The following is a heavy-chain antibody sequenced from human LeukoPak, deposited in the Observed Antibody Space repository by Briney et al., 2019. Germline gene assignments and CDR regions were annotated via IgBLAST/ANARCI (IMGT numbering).Heavy chain of an antibody. D-gene: IGHD2-21*01. Sequence: GGSLRLSCAASGFTFSSYGMHWVRQAPGKGLVWVAFIRYDGSNKYYADSEKGRFTISRDNSKNTLHLQMNSLRAEDAAVYFCAKAPVTSCRGAYCYPFDSWGQGTLVTVSS. CDR1: GFTFSSYG. V-gene: IGHV3-30*02. CDR3: AKAPVTSCRGAYCYPFDS. J-gene: IGHJ4*02. CDR2: IRYDGSNK.